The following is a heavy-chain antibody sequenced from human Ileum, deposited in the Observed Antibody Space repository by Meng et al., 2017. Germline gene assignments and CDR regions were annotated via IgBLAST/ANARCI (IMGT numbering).Heavy chain of an antibody. CDR1: GGSISNYY. D-gene: IGHD3-10*01. J-gene: IGHJ1*01. V-gene: IGHV4-4*07. CDR3: AKGTDFFYYGSGSYSN. Sequence: SETLSLTCTVSGGSISNYYWSWIRQPAGKGLEWIGRIYTSGSANYNPSLKSRVTMSLDTSKNHFSLNLTSVTAADTAVYYCAKGTDFFYYGSGSYSNWGQGTLVTVSS. CDR2: IYTSGSA.